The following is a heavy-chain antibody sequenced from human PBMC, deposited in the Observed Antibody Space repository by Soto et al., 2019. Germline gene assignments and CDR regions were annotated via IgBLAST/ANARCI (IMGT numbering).Heavy chain of an antibody. V-gene: IGHV1-69*06. J-gene: IGHJ6*02. CDR2: IIPIFGTA. CDR1: GGTFSSYA. D-gene: IGHD2-15*01. Sequence: ASVKVSCKASGGTFSSYAISWVRQAPGQGLEWMGGIIPIFGTANYAQKFQGRVTITADKSTSTAYMELSSLRSEDTAVYYCARGVGFAGYCSGGSCESPYYYYYGMDVWGQGTTVTVSS. CDR3: ARGVGFAGYCSGGSCESPYYYYYGMDV.